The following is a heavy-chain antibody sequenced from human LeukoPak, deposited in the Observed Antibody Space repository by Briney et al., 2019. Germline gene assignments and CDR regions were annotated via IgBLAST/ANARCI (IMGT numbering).Heavy chain of an antibody. CDR1: GGSISSGGYY. J-gene: IGHJ4*02. Sequence: SENLSLTCTVSGGSISSGGYYWSWIRQHPGKGLEWIGYIYYSGSTYYNPSLKSRVTISVDTSKNQFSLKLSSVTAADTAVYYCARDQIVGATRAFDYWGQGTLVTVSS. CDR3: ARDQIVGATRAFDY. V-gene: IGHV4-31*03. CDR2: IYYSGST. D-gene: IGHD1-26*01.